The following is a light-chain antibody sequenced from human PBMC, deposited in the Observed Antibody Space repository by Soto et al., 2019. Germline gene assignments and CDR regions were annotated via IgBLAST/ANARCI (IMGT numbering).Light chain of an antibody. CDR1: QSVRDN. J-gene: IGKJ4*01. CDR2: DIS. Sequence: EILLTQSPGALAVSPGEVATLSCRASQSVRDNLAWYQQKPGQPPRLLIYDISTRATGIPTRFSGSGSGTEFTLTISSLQSEDFAVYYCQQYNSWPLTFGGGTKVDI. V-gene: IGKV3D-15*01. CDR3: QQYNSWPLT.